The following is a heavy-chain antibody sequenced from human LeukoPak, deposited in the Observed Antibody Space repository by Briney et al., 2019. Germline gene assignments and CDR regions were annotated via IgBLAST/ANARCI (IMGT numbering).Heavy chain of an antibody. CDR1: GGSISSSTYY. V-gene: IGHV4-39*07. CDR2: IYYSGRT. J-gene: IGHJ4*02. CDR3: VRGREEFDS. D-gene: IGHD5-24*01. Sequence: PSETLSLTCTVSGGSISSSTYYWGWIRQPPGKGLEWIGTIYYSGRTYYNPSLKSRVTLSVDTSENQFSLKVNSVTAADTAVYYCVRGREEFDSWGQGILVTVSS.